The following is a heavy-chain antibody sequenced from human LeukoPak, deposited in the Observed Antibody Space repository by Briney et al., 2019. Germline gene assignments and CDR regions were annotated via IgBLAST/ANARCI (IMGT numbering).Heavy chain of an antibody. CDR1: GNMFTGYY. CDR3: ARNPDAFDI. CDR2: VNPNSGGT. Sequence: SVNGSWHASGNMFTGYYMHWVRPATGQGLEWMGWVNPNSGGTNYAQKFQGRVTMTRDTSISTAYMELSRLRSDETAVYYCARNPDAFDIWGQGTMVTVSS. V-gene: IGHV1-2*02. J-gene: IGHJ3*02.